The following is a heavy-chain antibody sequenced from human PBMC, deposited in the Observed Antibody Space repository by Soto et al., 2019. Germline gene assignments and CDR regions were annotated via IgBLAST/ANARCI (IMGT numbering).Heavy chain of an antibody. CDR2: ISSSGSTI. V-gene: IGHV3-11*01. Sequence: QVQLVESGGGLVKPGGSLRLSCAASGFTFSDYYMSWIRQAPGKGLEWVSYISSSGSTIYYADSVKGRFTISRDNAKNSLELQMKSLRPEDTAVYYCARDPVLEWLSKYDNAFDIWGQGTMVTVSS. J-gene: IGHJ3*02. CDR1: GFTFSDYY. D-gene: IGHD3-3*01. CDR3: ARDPVLEWLSKYDNAFDI.